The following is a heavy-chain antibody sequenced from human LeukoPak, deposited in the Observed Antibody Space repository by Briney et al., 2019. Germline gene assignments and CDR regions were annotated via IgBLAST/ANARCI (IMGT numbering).Heavy chain of an antibody. CDR2: INSDGSST. CDR1: GLTFSSYW. V-gene: IGHV3-74*01. Sequence: GGSLRLSCAASGLTFSSYWMHWVRQAPGKGLVWVSRINSDGSSTSYADSVKDRFTISRDNAKNTLYLQMNSLRAEDTAVYYCAREMAYYYDSSGLDYWGQGSLVTVSS. D-gene: IGHD3-22*01. CDR3: AREMAYYYDSSGLDY. J-gene: IGHJ4*02.